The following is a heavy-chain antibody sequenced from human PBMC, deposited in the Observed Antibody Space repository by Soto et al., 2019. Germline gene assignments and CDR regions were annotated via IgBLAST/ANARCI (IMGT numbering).Heavy chain of an antibody. D-gene: IGHD2-2*01. Sequence: QVQLVQSGAEVKKPGASVKVSCKASGYTFTSYGISWVRQAPGQGLEWMGWISAYNGNTNYAQKLQGRVTMTTDTSTSTADKVLRRLICADDAVEYCGREYEVVVVPAADYYYYYGMDVWGQGTTVTVSS. J-gene: IGHJ6*02. V-gene: IGHV1-18*04. CDR1: GYTFTSYG. CDR2: ISAYNGNT. CDR3: GREYEVVVVPAADYYYYYGMDV.